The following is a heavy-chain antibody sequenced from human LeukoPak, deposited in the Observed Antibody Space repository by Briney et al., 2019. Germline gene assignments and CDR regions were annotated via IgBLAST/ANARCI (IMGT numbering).Heavy chain of an antibody. CDR3: AKDGLWFGDLICFDY. CDR2: ISSDGSNK. Sequence: GGSLRLSCAASGFTFSNYGMHWVRQAPGKGLEWVAVISSDGSNKYYADSVKGRFTISRDNSKNTLFLQMNSLRAEDTAVYYCAKDGLWFGDLICFDYWGQGTLVTVSS. CDR1: GFTFSNYG. J-gene: IGHJ4*02. V-gene: IGHV3-30*18. D-gene: IGHD3-10*01.